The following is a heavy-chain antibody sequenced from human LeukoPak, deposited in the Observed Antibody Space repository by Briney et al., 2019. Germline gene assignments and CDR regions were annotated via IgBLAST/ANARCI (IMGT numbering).Heavy chain of an antibody. D-gene: IGHD6-13*01. CDR1: GGSISSGSYY. V-gene: IGHV4-61*02. CDR3: ARDGSGSWYYFDY. Sequence: KSSETLSLTCTVSGGSISSGSYYWSWIRQPAGKGLEWIGRIYTSGSTNYNPSLKSRVTISVDTSKNQFSLKLSSVTAADTAVYYCARDGSGSWYYFDYWGQGTLVTVSS. J-gene: IGHJ4*02. CDR2: IYTSGST.